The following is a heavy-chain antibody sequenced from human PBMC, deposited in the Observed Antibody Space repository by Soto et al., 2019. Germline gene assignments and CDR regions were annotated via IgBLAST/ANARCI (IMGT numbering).Heavy chain of an antibody. Sequence: QVTLKESGPVLMKTTETLTLTCAVSGFSLGNDGMGVTWIRQTPGRALEWLAHIFPTDEKSYSPTLKNRLVISRDTTKGPVVLTMTNVNSLDIVTYYCARIFGVGWSGGFRSYGMDVWGQGTAVTVSS. CDR3: ARIFGVGWSGGFRSYGMDV. J-gene: IGHJ6*02. V-gene: IGHV2-26*01. D-gene: IGHD6-19*01. CDR1: GFSLGNDGMG. CDR2: IFPTDEK.